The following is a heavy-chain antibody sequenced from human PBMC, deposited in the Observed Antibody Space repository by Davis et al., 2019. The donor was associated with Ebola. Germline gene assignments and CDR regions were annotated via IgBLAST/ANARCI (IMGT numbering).Heavy chain of an antibody. V-gene: IGHV1-2*02. CDR1: GYTFTGYY. Sequence: ASVKVSCKASGYTFTGYYMHWVRQAPGQGLEWMGWINPNSGGTNYAQKFQGRVTMTRDTSISTAYMELRSLRSDDTAVYYCASTRPVYYYGMDVWGQGTTVTVSS. CDR3: ASTRPVYYYGMDV. CDR2: INPNSGGT. J-gene: IGHJ6*02.